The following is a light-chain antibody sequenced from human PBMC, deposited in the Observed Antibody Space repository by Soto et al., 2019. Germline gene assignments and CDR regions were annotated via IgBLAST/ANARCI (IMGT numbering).Light chain of an antibody. V-gene: IGKV3-20*01. Sequence: EIVLTQSPGTLSLSPGERATLSCRASQSVSTNYLAWYQQKPGQAPRLLIYDASMRATGIPDRFSGSGSGTDFTLTISRLEPDDFAVYHCQQYGSSATFGGGTKVEIK. CDR1: QSVSTNY. CDR2: DAS. CDR3: QQYGSSAT. J-gene: IGKJ4*01.